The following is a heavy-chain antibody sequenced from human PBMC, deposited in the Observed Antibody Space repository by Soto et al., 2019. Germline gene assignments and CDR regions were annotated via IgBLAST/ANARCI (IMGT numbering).Heavy chain of an antibody. V-gene: IGHV3-30*18. CDR2: ISYDGSNK. CDR1: GFTFSSYG. CDR3: AKDLRWIQSYYYGMDV. Sequence: GGSLRLSCAASGFTFSSYGMHWVRQAPGKGLEWVAVISYDGSNKYYADSVKGRFTISRDNSKNTLYLQMNSLRAEDTAVYYCAKDLRWIQSYYYGMDVWGQGTTVTVSS. D-gene: IGHD5-18*01. J-gene: IGHJ6*02.